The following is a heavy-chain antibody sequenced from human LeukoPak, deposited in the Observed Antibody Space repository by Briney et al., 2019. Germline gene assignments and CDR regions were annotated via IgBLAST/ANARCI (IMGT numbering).Heavy chain of an antibody. CDR3: AKSGIAAAGQRGYFDY. D-gene: IGHD6-13*01. J-gene: IGHJ4*02. Sequence: GGSLRLSCAASGFTFSSFGIHWVRQAPGKGLEWVAVISNDGSNKYYADSVKGRFTISRDNSKNTVYLQMSSLRGEDTAVYYCAKSGIAAAGQRGYFDYWGQGTQVTVSS. CDR2: ISNDGSNK. CDR1: GFTFSSFG. V-gene: IGHV3-30*18.